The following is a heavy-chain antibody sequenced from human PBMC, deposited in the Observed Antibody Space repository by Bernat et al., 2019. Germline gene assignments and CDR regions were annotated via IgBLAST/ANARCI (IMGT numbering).Heavy chain of an antibody. Sequence: QLQLQESGPGLVKPSETLSLTCTVSGGSISSISYYWGWIRQPPGKGLEWIGSIYYSGRTYYNPSLKSRVTISIDTSRNQFSLKLSSVTAADTAVYYCARHEDRGSYSFWYFDLWGRGTLVTVSS. D-gene: IGHD1-26*01. CDR3: ARHEDRGSYSFWYFDL. J-gene: IGHJ2*01. V-gene: IGHV4-39*01. CDR2: IYYSGRT. CDR1: GGSISSISYY.